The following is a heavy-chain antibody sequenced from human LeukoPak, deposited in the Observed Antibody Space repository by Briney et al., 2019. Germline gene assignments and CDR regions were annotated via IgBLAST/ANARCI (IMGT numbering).Heavy chain of an antibody. V-gene: IGHV3-7*01. CDR2: IKQDGSEK. Sequence: GGSLRLSCAASGFTFSRDWMSWVRQAPGKGLEWVANIKQDGSEKCYVDPVKGRFTISRDNAKNSLYLEMNSLRAEDTAVYYCARDGLPVALNYWGQGTLVTVSS. CDR1: GFTFSRDW. CDR3: ARDGLPVALNY. J-gene: IGHJ4*02. D-gene: IGHD2-2*01.